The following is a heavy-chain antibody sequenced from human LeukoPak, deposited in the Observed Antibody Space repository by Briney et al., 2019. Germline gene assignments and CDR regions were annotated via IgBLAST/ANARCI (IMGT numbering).Heavy chain of an antibody. D-gene: IGHD5-24*01. V-gene: IGHV3-11*01. CDR1: GFTFDDYG. Sequence: GGSLRLSCAASGFTFDDYGMSWVRQAPGKGLEWVSYISGSGSTIYYADSVKGRCTISRDNAKDSLYLQMDSLRAEDTAVYYCARGRRWVLPYYYGMDVWGQGTTVTVSS. CDR2: ISGSGSTI. CDR3: ARGRRWVLPYYYGMDV. J-gene: IGHJ6*02.